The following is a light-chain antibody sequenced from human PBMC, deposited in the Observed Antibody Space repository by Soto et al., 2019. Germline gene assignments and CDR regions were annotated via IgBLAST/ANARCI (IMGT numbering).Light chain of an antibody. CDR1: HSISGS. CDR2: GAS. CDR3: QQRYRTPT. V-gene: IGKV1-39*01. J-gene: IGKJ5*01. Sequence: IQMSEAPSSLAASVRDRVTITDRASHSISGSLNWSPQKPGKAPKLLIYGASTLQSGVPSSFIGSGSATDYTLTIRSLQPEDFATYYCQQRYRTPTCGQGTRLEIK.